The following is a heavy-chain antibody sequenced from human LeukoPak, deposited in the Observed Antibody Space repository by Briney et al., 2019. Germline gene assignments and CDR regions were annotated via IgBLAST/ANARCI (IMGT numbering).Heavy chain of an antibody. J-gene: IGHJ5*02. CDR3: ARGAPGKDWFDP. CDR1: GGSISSYY. V-gene: IGHV4-59*12. CDR2: IYYSGST. Sequence: PSETLSLTCTVSGGSISSYYWSWIRQPPGKGLEWIGYIYYSGSTNYNPSLKSRVTISVDTSKNQFSLKLSSVTAADTAVYYCARGAPGKDWFDPWGQGTLVTVSS.